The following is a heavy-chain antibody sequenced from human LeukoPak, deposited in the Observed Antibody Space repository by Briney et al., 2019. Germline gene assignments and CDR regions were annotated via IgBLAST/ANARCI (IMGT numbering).Heavy chain of an antibody. D-gene: IGHD3-3*01. CDR1: GGTFSSYA. Sequence: SVKVSCKASGGTFSSYAISWVRQAPGQGLEWMGGIIPVFGTANYAQKFQGRVTITTDESTSTAYMELSSLRSEDTAVYYCASVSGYDFWSGYSIMGDWGQGTLVTVSS. CDR3: ASVSGYDFWSGYSIMGD. V-gene: IGHV1-69*05. CDR2: IIPVFGTA. J-gene: IGHJ4*02.